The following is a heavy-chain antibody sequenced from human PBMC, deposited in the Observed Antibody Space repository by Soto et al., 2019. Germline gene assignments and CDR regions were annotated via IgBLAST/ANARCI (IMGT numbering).Heavy chain of an antibody. CDR3: ARATYSSPLYFDY. CDR1: GFTFSSYS. V-gene: IGHV3-21*01. J-gene: IGHJ4*02. D-gene: IGHD6-6*01. Sequence: GGSLRLSCAASGFTFSSYSMNWVRQAPGKGLEWVSSISSSSYIYYADSVKGRFTISRDNAKNSLYLQMNSLRAEDTAVYYCARATYSSPLYFDYWGQGTLVTVPQ. CDR2: ISSSSYI.